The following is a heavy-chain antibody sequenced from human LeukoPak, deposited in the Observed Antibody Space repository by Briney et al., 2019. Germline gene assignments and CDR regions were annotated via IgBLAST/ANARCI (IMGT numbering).Heavy chain of an antibody. CDR1: GFTFSSYG. V-gene: IGHV3-23*01. J-gene: IGHJ4*02. Sequence: GGSLRLSCAASGFTFSSYGMTCVRQAPGKGLEWVSGISGSGGSTSYADSVKGRFTISRDNSKNTLYLQMNSLRVEDTAVHYCVRVRGSYPNNNFDYWGQGTLVTVSS. CDR3: VRVRGSYPNNNFDY. CDR2: ISGSGGST. D-gene: IGHD1-26*01.